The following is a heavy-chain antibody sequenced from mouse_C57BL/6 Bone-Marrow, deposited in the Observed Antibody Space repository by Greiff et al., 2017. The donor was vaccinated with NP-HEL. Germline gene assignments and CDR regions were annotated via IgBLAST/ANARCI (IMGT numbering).Heavy chain of an antibody. CDR3: ARDWDWYFDV. CDR1: GYTFTDYY. CDR2: INPNNGGT. D-gene: IGHD4-1*01. V-gene: IGHV1-26*01. J-gene: IGHJ1*03. Sequence: VQLHQSGPELVKPGASVKISCKASGYTFTDYYMNWVKQSHGKSLEWIGDINPNNGGTSYNQKFKGKATLTVDKSSSTAYMELRSLTSEDSAVYYCARDWDWYFDVWGTGTTVTVSS.